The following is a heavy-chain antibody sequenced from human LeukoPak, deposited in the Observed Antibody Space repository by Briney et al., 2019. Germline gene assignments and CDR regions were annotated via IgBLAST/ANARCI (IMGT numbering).Heavy chain of an antibody. Sequence: SETLSPTCTVSGGSISSYYWSWIRQPPGKGLEWIGYIYYSGSTNYNPSLKSRVTISVDTSKNQFSLKLSSVTAADTAVYHCAVHDYGDYFFDYWGQGTLVTVSS. V-gene: IGHV4-59*01. CDR3: AVHDYGDYFFDY. J-gene: IGHJ4*02. D-gene: IGHD4-17*01. CDR2: IYYSGST. CDR1: GGSISSYY.